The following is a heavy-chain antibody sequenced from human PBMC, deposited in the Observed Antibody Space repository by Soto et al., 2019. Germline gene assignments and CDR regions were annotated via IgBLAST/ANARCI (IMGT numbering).Heavy chain of an antibody. V-gene: IGHV4-31*03. J-gene: IGHJ4*02. D-gene: IGHD2-21*02. CDR2: IYYRGST. CDR3: ARDLSPNSVTAPSR. CDR1: GGSISSGGDY. Sequence: TLPLPSNVPGGSISSGGDYWSCIPQLPGMSQELIGYIYYRGSTYYNPSLMSRVTRSVDASKNQFSVKLSSVTAADTAVYYCARDLSPNSVTAPSRWGQGTRVTVSS.